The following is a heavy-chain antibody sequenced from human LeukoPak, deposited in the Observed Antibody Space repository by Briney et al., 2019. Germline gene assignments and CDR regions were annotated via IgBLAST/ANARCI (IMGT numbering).Heavy chain of an antibody. CDR3: ARDGLRCSSPNCYFDY. Sequence: GGSLRLSCAASGFTFSNYAMSWVRQAPGKGLEWVSGISGTTYYADSVKGRFTISRDNSKNTLYLQMNSLRAEDTAVYYCARDGLRCSSPNCYFDYWGQGTPVTGSS. D-gene: IGHD2-2*01. CDR1: GFTFSNYA. J-gene: IGHJ4*02. V-gene: IGHV3-23*01. CDR2: ISGTT.